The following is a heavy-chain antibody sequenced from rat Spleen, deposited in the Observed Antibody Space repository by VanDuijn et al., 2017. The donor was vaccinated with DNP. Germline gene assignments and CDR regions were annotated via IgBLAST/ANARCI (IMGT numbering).Heavy chain of an antibody. CDR2: SSYSGST. CDR1: GYSITSNY. CDR3: ARWTRYFDY. Sequence: EVQLQESGSGLVKPSQSLSLTCSVTGYSITSNYWGWIRKFPGNKLEYIGHSSYSGSTNYNPSLKSQISITRDTSKNHFFLHLNSVTSEDTATYYCARWTRYFDYWGQGVMVTVSS. V-gene: IGHV3-1*01. D-gene: IGHD1-7*01. J-gene: IGHJ2*01.